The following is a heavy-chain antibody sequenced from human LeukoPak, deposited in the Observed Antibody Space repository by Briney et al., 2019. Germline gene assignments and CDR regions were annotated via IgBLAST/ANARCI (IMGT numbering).Heavy chain of an antibody. D-gene: IGHD3-16*01. CDR3: TRDTFGPDDH. J-gene: IGHJ5*02. CDR2: INTDGSIT. Sequence: GGSLRLSCAASGFVFSSYWMHWVCQVPGKGLVWVSRINTDGSITNYADSVRGRFTISRDNAKRTLFLQMNSLRAEDTAVYYCTRDTFGPDDHWGQGTLVTVSS. V-gene: IGHV3-74*01. CDR1: GFVFSSYW.